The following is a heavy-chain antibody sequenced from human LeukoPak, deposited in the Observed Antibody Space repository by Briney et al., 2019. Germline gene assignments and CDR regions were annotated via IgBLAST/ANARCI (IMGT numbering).Heavy chain of an antibody. CDR1: GGSISSYY. D-gene: IGHD6-19*01. J-gene: IGHJ4*02. CDR2: IYYSGST. Sequence: SETLSLTCTVSGGSISSYYWSWIRQPPGKGLEWIGYIYYSGSTNYNPSLKSRVTISVDTSKNQFSLKLSSVTAADTAVYYCARVFKDIAVAGYYFDYWGQGTLVTVSS. CDR3: ARVFKDIAVAGYYFDY. V-gene: IGHV4-59*01.